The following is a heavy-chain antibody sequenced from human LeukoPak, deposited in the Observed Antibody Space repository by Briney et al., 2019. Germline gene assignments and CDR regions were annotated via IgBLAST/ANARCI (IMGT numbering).Heavy chain of an antibody. V-gene: IGHV3-66*01. CDR2: IYSGGST. CDR1: GFTVSSNY. Sequence: GGSLRLSCAASGFTVSSNYMSWVRQAPGKGLEWVSVIYSGGSTYYADSVKGRFTISRDNSKNTLYLQMNSLRAKDTAVYYCAREISSGWYGGYFDCWGQGTLVTVSS. D-gene: IGHD6-19*01. J-gene: IGHJ4*02. CDR3: AREISSGWYGGYFDC.